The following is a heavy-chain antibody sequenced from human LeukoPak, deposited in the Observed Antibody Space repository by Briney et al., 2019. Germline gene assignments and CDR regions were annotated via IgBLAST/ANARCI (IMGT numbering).Heavy chain of an antibody. J-gene: IGHJ6*03. CDR3: AKDSSSSGWQRGTLDYYYYMDV. Sequence: GGSLRLSSAASGFTFSSYAMHWVRQAPGKGLEWVAVISYDGSNKYYADSVKGRFTISRDNSKNTLYLQMNSLRAEDTAVYYCAKDSSSSGWQRGTLDYYYYMDVWGKGTTVTVSS. CDR2: ISYDGSNK. D-gene: IGHD6-19*01. V-gene: IGHV3-30*04. CDR1: GFTFSSYA.